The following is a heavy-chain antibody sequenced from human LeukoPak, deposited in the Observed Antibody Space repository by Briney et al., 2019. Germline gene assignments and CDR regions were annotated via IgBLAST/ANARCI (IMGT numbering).Heavy chain of an antibody. D-gene: IGHD2-2*02. J-gene: IGHJ4*02. Sequence: GGSLRLSCAASGFTFSSYGMHWVRQAPGKGLEWVAVISYDGSNKYYADSVKGRFTIFRDNSKNTLYLQMNSLRAEDTAVYYCAKEACSSTSCYKGSWDYWGQGTLVTVSS. CDR3: AKEACSSTSCYKGSWDY. CDR1: GFTFSSYG. V-gene: IGHV3-30*18. CDR2: ISYDGSNK.